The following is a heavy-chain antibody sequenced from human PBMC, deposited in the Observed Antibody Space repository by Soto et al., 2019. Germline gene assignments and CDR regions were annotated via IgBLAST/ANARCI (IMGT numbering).Heavy chain of an antibody. CDR3: AKAPRREGSFDP. V-gene: IGHV3-30*04. Sequence: QVQLVESGGGVVQPGRSLRHSCEASGITFRGYAMHWVRQAPGQGLEWVAVISYDGMTKKYADSVKGRLTISRDDSKNTLYLQMNSLRVDDTAVYYCAKAPRREGSFDPWGQGTLVTVSS. J-gene: IGHJ5*02. CDR2: ISYDGMTK. CDR1: GITFRGYA. D-gene: IGHD3-10*01.